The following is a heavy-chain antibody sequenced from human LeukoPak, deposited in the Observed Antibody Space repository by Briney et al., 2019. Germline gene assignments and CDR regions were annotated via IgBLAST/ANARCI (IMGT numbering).Heavy chain of an antibody. V-gene: IGHV3-11*01. D-gene: IGHD3-9*01. CDR3: ARVKAGYDPLSWFDP. CDR2: ISSSGSTI. Sequence: GGSLRLSCAASGSTFSDYYMSWIRQAPGKGLEWVSYISSSGSTIYYADSVKGRFTISRDNAKNSLYLQMNSLRAEDTAVYYCARVKAGYDPLSWFDPWGQGTLVTVSS. J-gene: IGHJ5*02. CDR1: GSTFSDYY.